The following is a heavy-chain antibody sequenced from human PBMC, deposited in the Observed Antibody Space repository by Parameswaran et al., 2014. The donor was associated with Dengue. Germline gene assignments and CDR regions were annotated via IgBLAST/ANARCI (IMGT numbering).Heavy chain of an antibody. J-gene: IGHJ4*02. V-gene: IGHV4-39*01. Sequence: ASETLSLTCTVSGGSISSSSYYWGWIRQPPGKGLEWIGSIYYSGSTYYNPSLKSRVTISVDTSKNQFSLKLSSVTAADTAVYYCARHGVDYYGDDLDYWGQGTPVTVSS. D-gene: IGHD4-17*01. CDR3: ARHGVDYYGDDLDY. CDR2: IYYSGST. CDR1: GGSISSSSYY.